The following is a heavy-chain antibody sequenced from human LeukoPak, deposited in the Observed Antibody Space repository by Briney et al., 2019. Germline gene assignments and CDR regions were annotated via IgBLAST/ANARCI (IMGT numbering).Heavy chain of an antibody. D-gene: IGHD5-12*01. CDR2: ISAYNGNT. J-gene: IGHJ4*02. CDR3: ARGSGYDFYGSFNY. CDR1: GGTFSSYA. Sequence: ASVKVSCKASGGTFSSYAISWVRQAPGQGLEWMGWISAYNGNTNYAQKLQGRVTMTTDTSTSTAYMELSRLRSDDTAVYYCARGSGYDFYGSFNYWGQGTLVTVSS. V-gene: IGHV1-18*01.